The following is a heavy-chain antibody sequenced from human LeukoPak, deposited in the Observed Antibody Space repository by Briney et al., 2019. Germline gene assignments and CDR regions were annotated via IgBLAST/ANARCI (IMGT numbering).Heavy chain of an antibody. V-gene: IGHV4-39*07. CDR3: ARRRPGRDFDY. CDR1: GGSISSSSYY. Sequence: SETLSLTCTVSGGSISSSSYYWGWIRQPPGKGLEWIGEINHSGSTNYNPSLKSRVTISVDTSKNQFSLKLSSVTAADTAVYYCARRRPGRDFDYWGQGTLVTVSS. CDR2: INHSGST. J-gene: IGHJ4*02.